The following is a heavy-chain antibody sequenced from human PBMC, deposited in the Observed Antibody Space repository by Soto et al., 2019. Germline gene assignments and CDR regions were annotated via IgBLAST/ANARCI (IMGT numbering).Heavy chain of an antibody. V-gene: IGHV3-74*01. J-gene: IGHJ4*02. CDR2: MDSDGSTT. CDR1: GFTFGNNW. CDR3: ATAEVDY. Sequence: PGGSLRLSCAASGFTFGNNWMHWVRQAPGKGLEWVSRMDSDGSTTDYAGSVKGRFTVSRDNAKSTLYLQMNSLRADDTAVYYCATAEVDYWGPRTLVTVSS.